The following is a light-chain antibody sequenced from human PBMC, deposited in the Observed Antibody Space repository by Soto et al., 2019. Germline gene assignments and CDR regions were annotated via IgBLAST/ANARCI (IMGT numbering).Light chain of an antibody. CDR2: AAS. Sequence: IRMTQSPSSLSASTGDRVTITCRASQGISSYLAWYQQKPGKAPKLLIYAASTLQSGVPSRFSGSGSGTDFTLTISSLQPDDFATYYCQQYNSYSAFGQGTKVDIK. CDR1: QGISSY. CDR3: QQYNSYSA. J-gene: IGKJ1*01. V-gene: IGKV1-8*01.